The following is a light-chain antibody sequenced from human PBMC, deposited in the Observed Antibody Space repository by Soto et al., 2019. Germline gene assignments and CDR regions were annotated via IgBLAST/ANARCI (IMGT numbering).Light chain of an antibody. V-gene: IGKV1-5*03. CDR1: QSISTR. CDR2: KAS. Sequence: DIQMTQSPSTLSASVGDRVTITCRASQSISTRFAWYQQKPGKAPKLLIYKASSLESGVPSRFRGSGSGTEFTLIISSLQPDNFATYYCQQYINRWTFGQGTKVEI. CDR3: QQYINRWT. J-gene: IGKJ1*01.